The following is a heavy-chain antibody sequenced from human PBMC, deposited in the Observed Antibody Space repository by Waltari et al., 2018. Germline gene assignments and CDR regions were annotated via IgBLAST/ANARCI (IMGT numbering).Heavy chain of an antibody. V-gene: IGHV1-3*01. CDR2: INAGNGNT. D-gene: IGHD3-9*01. CDR3: ARADWLLGYYFDY. Sequence: QVQLVQSGAEVKKPEASVKVSCKASGYTFTSYAMHWVRPAPGQRLEWMGWINAGNGNTKYAQKFQGRVTITRDTSASTAYMELSSLRSEDTAVYYCARADWLLGYYFDYWGQGTLVTVSS. J-gene: IGHJ4*02. CDR1: GYTFTSYA.